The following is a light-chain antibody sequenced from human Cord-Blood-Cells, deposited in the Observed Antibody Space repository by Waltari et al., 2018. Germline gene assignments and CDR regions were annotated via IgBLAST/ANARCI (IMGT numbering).Light chain of an antibody. V-gene: IGLV1-47*01. CDR3: AAWDDSLSGPV. J-gene: IGLJ3*02. CDR2: RNN. CDR1: SSTRGRKF. Sequence: QSVLNQPPSASRTPGPRVMISCSGSSSTRGRKFVYCYQQPPGTAPKLLIYRNNQRPTGVPDRFSGSKSGTSASLAISGLRSEDEADYYCAAWDDSLSGPVFGGGTKLTVL.